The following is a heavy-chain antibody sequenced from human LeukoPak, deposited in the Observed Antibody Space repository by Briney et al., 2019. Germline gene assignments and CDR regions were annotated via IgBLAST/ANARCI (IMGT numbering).Heavy chain of an antibody. CDR2: IIPIFGTA. Sequence: ASVKVSCKASGGTFSSYAISWVRQAPGQGLEWMGGIIPIFGTANYAQKFQGRVTITADESTSTAYMELSSLRSEDTAVYYCARMGPAAIVYWCDPWGQGTLVTVSS. D-gene: IGHD2-2*01. CDR1: GGTFSSYA. J-gene: IGHJ5*02. CDR3: ARMGPAAIVYWCDP. V-gene: IGHV1-69*13.